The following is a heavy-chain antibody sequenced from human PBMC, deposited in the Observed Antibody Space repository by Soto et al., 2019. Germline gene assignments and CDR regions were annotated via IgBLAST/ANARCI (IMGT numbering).Heavy chain of an antibody. Sequence: ASVKVSCKVFGYTFSTYGLSWVRQAPGQGLEWMGWVSPYNGNTYYAPGLQGRVTMTTDTSTNTAYMSLRSLRSDDTAIEYCVRGGILEANRPYYYYGLDVWGQGTPVTVSS. CDR2: VSPYNGNT. CDR1: GYTFSTYG. J-gene: IGHJ6*02. D-gene: IGHD1-1*01. CDR3: VRGGILEANRPYYYYGLDV. V-gene: IGHV1-18*01.